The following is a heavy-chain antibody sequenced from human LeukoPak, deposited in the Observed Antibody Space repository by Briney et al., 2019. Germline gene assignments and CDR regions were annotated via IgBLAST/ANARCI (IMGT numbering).Heavy chain of an antibody. D-gene: IGHD5-24*01. V-gene: IGHV1-69*13. Sequence: ASVKVSCKASGGTFSSHAISWVRQAPGQGLEWMGGIIPIFGTANYAQKFQGRVTITADESTSTAYMELSSLRSEDTAVYYCASLTTAIETADYWGQGTLVTVSS. CDR1: GGTFSSHA. J-gene: IGHJ4*02. CDR2: IIPIFGTA. CDR3: ASLTTAIETADY.